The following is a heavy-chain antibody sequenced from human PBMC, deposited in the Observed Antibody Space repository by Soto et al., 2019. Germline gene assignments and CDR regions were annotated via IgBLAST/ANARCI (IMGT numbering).Heavy chain of an antibody. J-gene: IGHJ4*02. V-gene: IGHV4-30-4*01. D-gene: IGHD6-13*01. CDR1: GGSISSGDYY. Sequence: QVQLQESGPGLVKPSQTLSLTCTVSGGSISSGDYYWSWIRQPPGKGLEWIGYIYYSGSTYYNPTLKSRVTISVDTSKNQFSLKLSSVTAADTAVYYCAREGIAAAGEIDYWGQGTLVTVSS. CDR3: AREGIAAAGEIDY. CDR2: IYYSGST.